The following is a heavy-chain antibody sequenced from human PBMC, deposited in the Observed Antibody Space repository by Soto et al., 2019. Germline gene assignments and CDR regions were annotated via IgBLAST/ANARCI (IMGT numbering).Heavy chain of an antibody. V-gene: IGHV3-53*02. CDR1: GFIVSNNY. CDR3: VGELTPDLGAFDY. D-gene: IGHD4-4*01. Sequence: EVQLVETGGGLIQPGGSLRLSCAASGFIVSNNYMSWVRQAPGTGLEWVSVIYTGGSTYYADSVQGRFTMSRDNSKSAVYLQMNSFRKEDKAGYDCVGELTPDLGAFDYWGQGTLVTVSS. CDR2: IYTGGST. J-gene: IGHJ4*02.